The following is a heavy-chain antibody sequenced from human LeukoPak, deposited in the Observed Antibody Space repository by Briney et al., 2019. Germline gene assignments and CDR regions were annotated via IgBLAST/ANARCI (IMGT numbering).Heavy chain of an antibody. CDR3: AKDRGRFLEWLFGDYYFDY. CDR2: ISYDGSNK. D-gene: IGHD3-3*01. Sequence: GRSLRLSCAASGFTFSSYGMHWVRQAPGKGLEWVAVISYDGSNKYYADSVKGRFTISRDNSKNTLYLQMNSLRAEDTAVYYCAKDRGRFLEWLFGDYYFDYWGQGTLVTVSS. J-gene: IGHJ4*02. CDR1: GFTFSSYG. V-gene: IGHV3-30*18.